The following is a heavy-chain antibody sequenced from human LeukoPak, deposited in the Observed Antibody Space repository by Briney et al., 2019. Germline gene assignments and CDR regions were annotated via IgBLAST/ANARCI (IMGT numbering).Heavy chain of an antibody. CDR3: ATLGAQYDYVWGSYRPGYYFDY. Sequence: GGSLRLSCAASGFTFDDYAMHWVRQAPGKGLEWVSGISWNSGSIGYADSVKGRFTISRDNAKNSLYLQMNSLRAEDTAVYYCATLGAQYDYVWGSYRPGYYFDYWGQGTLVTVSS. V-gene: IGHV3-9*01. CDR2: ISWNSGSI. CDR1: GFTFDDYA. D-gene: IGHD3-16*02. J-gene: IGHJ4*02.